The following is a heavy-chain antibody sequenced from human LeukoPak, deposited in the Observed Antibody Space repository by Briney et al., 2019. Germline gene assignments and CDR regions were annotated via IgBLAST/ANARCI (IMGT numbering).Heavy chain of an antibody. CDR3: SRSEGETSGSPPHFDY. J-gene: IGHJ4*02. D-gene: IGHD1-26*01. V-gene: IGHV4-59*08. Sequence: PETLSLTCTVSGGSISGYYWSWIRHRPGKGLGWIGYIFFRGSANYNPSLKSRVNISVDTSKNKFSLNLNSVTAPAPALYYFSRSEGETSGSPPHFDYWGQGTLVTVSS. CDR1: GGSISGYY. CDR2: IFFRGSA.